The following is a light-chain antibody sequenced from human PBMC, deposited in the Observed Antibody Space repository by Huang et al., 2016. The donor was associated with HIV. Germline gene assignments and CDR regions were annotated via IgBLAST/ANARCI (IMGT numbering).Light chain of an antibody. V-gene: IGKV3-15*01. Sequence: EIVMTQSPATLSVSPGGRATLSCRASQGVGDNLAWYQQKPGQAPRLLSYGVSTRATNVPPRFSGSGSGTDFTLTISSLQSEDFALYYCQHYYNLPYTFGQGTRLETK. J-gene: IGKJ2*01. CDR3: QHYYNLPYT. CDR2: GVS. CDR1: QGVGDN.